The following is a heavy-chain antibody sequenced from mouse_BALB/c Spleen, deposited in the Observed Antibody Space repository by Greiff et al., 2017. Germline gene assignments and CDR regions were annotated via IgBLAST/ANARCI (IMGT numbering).Heavy chain of an antibody. CDR2: ISSGSSTI. D-gene: IGHD1-1*01. CDR3: ASGSRGARFAY. Sequence: EVKVVESGGGLVQPGGSRKLSCAASGFTFSSFGMHWVRQAPEKGLEWVAYISSGSSTIYYADTVKGRFTISRDNPKNTLFLQMTSLRSEDTAMHYCASGSRGARFAYWGQGTLVTVSA. V-gene: IGHV5-17*02. J-gene: IGHJ3*01. CDR1: GFTFSSFG.